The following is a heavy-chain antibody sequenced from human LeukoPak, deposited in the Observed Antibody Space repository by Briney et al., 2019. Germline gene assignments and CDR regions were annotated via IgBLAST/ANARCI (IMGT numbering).Heavy chain of an antibody. CDR3: ARTLALYGSGSFFDF. J-gene: IGHJ4*02. D-gene: IGHD3-10*01. CDR2: ISYDGSIK. Sequence: GRSLRLSCAASGFTFSNYAMPWIRQAPGKGLEWVAVISYDGSIKYYADSLKGRFTISRDNSKNTLYLQMNSLRADDTAFYYCARTLALYGSGSFFDFWGQGTLVTVSS. CDR1: GFTFSNYA. V-gene: IGHV3-30-3*01.